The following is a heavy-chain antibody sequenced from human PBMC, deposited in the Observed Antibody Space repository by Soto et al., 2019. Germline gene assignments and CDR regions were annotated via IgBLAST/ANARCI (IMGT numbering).Heavy chain of an antibody. Sequence: QVQLQESGPGLVKPLETLSLTCTVSGGSGNSDNYYWSWIRQPPGKGLEWIGYIYHSGRTNYNPSLESRVTISVDTSRNQFSLRLSSVTAADTAVFYCAREYSNSPEAFDLWGQGALVTVSS. J-gene: IGHJ4*02. CDR1: GGSGNSDNYY. CDR3: AREYSNSPEAFDL. D-gene: IGHD6-6*01. V-gene: IGHV4-61*01. CDR2: IYHSGRT.